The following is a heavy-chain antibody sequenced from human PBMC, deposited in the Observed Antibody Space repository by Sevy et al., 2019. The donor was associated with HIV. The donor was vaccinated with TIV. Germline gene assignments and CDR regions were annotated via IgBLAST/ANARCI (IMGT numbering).Heavy chain of an antibody. Sequence: GGSLRLSCAASGFTFSSYGMHWVRQAPGKGLEWVAVISYDGSNKYYADSVKGRFTISRDNSKNTLYLQMNSLRAEDTAVYYCARASGFEHYYYYYMDVWGKGTTVTVSS. CDR3: ARASGFEHYYYYYMDV. J-gene: IGHJ6*03. CDR2: ISYDGSNK. CDR1: GFTFSSYG. D-gene: IGHD6-25*01. V-gene: IGHV3-30*03.